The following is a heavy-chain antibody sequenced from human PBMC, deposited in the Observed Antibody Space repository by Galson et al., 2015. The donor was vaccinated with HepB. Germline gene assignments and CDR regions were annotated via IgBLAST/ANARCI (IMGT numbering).Heavy chain of an antibody. D-gene: IGHD3-10*01. CDR1: GGTCSSYT. J-gene: IGHJ4*02. CDR2: IIPILGIA. V-gene: IGHV1-69*04. Sequence: SVKVSCKASGGTCSSYTISWVRQAPGQGLEWMGRIIPILGIANYAQKFQGRVTITADKSTSTAYMELSSLRSEDTAVYYCARDRGGYGSGSYQLDYWGQGTLVTVSS. CDR3: ARDRGGYGSGSYQLDY.